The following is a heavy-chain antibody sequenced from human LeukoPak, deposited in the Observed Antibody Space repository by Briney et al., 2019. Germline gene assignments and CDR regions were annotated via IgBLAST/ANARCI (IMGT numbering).Heavy chain of an antibody. V-gene: IGHV3-21*01. CDR2: ISSSSSYI. CDR3: ARDLLGYCSSTSCPAAFDI. D-gene: IGHD2-2*01. J-gene: IGHJ3*02. Sequence: PGGSLRLSCAASGFTFSSYSMNWVRQAPGKGLEWVSSISSSSSYIYYADSVKGRFTISRDNAKNSLYLQMNSLRAEDTAVYYCARDLLGYCSSTSCPAAFDIWGQGTMVTVSS. CDR1: GFTFSSYS.